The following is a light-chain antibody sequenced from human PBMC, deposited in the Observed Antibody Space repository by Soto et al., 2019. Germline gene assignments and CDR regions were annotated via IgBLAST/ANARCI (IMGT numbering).Light chain of an antibody. V-gene: IGKV1-33*01. CDR3: QKCDYLPI. CDR2: DAS. Sequence: DIQMTQSPSSLSASVGDRVTITCQASHDITSYLNWYQHKPGKAPKLLIYDASILEAGVPSRFRGSVSGTDFTFTISSLQPEDVATYYCQKCDYLPIFGRGTTVDFK. CDR1: HDITSY. J-gene: IGKJ3*01.